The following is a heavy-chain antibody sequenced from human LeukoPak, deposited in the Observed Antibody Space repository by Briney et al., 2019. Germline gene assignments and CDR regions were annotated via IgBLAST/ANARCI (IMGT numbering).Heavy chain of an antibody. V-gene: IGHV4-59*01. CDR3: ARDGPRTTIVNYYYYMDV. D-gene: IGHD5-12*01. CDR2: IYYSGST. J-gene: IGHJ6*03. CDR1: GGSISSYY. Sequence: SETLSLTCTVSGGSISSYYWSWIRQPPGKGLEWIGYIYYSGSTNYNPSLKSRVTISVDTSKNQFSLKLSSVTAADTAVYYCARDGPRTTIVNYYYYMDVWGKGTTVTVSS.